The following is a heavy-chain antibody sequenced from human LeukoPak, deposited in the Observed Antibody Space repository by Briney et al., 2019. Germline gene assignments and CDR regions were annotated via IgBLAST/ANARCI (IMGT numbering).Heavy chain of an antibody. Sequence: GGSLRLSSAASGFTFRDYLMNWVRQAPGKGLEWVASIKQDGSEKYYVDSVKGRFTISRDNAKNSLYLQMNSLRAEDTAVYYCARDGTSIVGSLDYWGQGTLVTVSS. CDR3: ARDGTSIVGSLDY. CDR2: IKQDGSEK. CDR1: GFTFRDYL. V-gene: IGHV3-7*05. D-gene: IGHD1-26*01. J-gene: IGHJ4*02.